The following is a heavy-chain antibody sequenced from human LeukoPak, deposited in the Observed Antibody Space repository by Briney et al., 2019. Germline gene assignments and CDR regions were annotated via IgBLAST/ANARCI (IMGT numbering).Heavy chain of an antibody. Sequence: SETLSLTCAVYGGSFSDYYWSWIRQPPGKGLEWIGEINYGGSTNYNPSLKSRVTISVGTSKNQFSLKLSSVTAADTAVYYCARTNYGLPDYWGQGTLVTVSS. CDR2: INYGGST. CDR1: GGSFSDYY. V-gene: IGHV4-34*01. J-gene: IGHJ4*02. D-gene: IGHD3-10*01. CDR3: ARTNYGLPDY.